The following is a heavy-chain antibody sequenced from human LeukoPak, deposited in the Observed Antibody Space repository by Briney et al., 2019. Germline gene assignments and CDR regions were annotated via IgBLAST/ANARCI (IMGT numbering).Heavy chain of an antibody. CDR2: IYSGGST. J-gene: IGHJ6*03. V-gene: IGHV3-53*01. CDR1: GFTVSSHY. D-gene: IGHD6-13*01. Sequence: GGSLRLSCAASGFTVSSHYMTWVRQAPGKGLEWVSVIYSGGSTYYSDSVKGRFTISRDNAKNSLYLQMNSLRAEDTAVYYCARYKQQLDPYYYYYYYMDVWGKGTTVTISS. CDR3: ARYKQQLDPYYYYYYYMDV.